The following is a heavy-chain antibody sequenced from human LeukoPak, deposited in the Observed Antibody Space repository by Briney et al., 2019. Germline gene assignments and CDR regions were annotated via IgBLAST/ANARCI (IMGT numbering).Heavy chain of an antibody. CDR1: GFTFSSYA. CDR3: AKGDKSPYDY. V-gene: IGHV3-23*01. J-gene: IGHJ4*02. CDR2: ISSTSGSI. Sequence: GGSLRLSCAASGFTFSSYAMIWVRQAPGKGLEWVSYISSTSGSIYYADPVRGRFTISRDNSKNTLYLQMNSLRAEDTAVYYCAKGDKSPYDYWGQGTLVTVSS.